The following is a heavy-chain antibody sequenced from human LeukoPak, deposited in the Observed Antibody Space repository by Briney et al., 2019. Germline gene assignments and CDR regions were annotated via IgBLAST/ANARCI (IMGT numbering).Heavy chain of an antibody. Sequence: SETLSLTCTVSSGSVTNFYWSWIRQPPGNGLEWLGHISYSGAPQYSPSFKSRVAISLDTSKKYVSLNLGSVTAADTAVYYCARAWEWNDGAGAFAYWGQGTMVTVSS. V-gene: IGHV4-59*02. CDR3: ARAWEWNDGAGAFAY. J-gene: IGHJ3*01. CDR2: ISYSGAP. D-gene: IGHD1-1*01. CDR1: SGSVTNFY.